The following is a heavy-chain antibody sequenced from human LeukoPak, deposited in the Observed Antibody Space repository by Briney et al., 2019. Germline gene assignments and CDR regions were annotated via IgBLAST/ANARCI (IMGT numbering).Heavy chain of an antibody. CDR1: GFTFSSYS. CDR3: AREYSSSSGKALDY. CDR2: INSSGSTL. D-gene: IGHD6-6*01. Sequence: PAESLSLSCTASGFTFSSYSMNWVRQPPGKGLEWVSYINSSGSTLHYADSVKGRFTISRASANRSLYLQFTSLRDDHTAFYYCAREYSSSSGKALDYWGQGTLVTVSS. V-gene: IGHV3-48*02. J-gene: IGHJ4*02.